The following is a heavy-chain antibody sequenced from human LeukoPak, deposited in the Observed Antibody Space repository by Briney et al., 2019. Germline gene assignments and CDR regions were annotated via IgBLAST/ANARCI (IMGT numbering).Heavy chain of an antibody. CDR3: ARESQYCSGGSCYYNWFDP. D-gene: IGHD2-15*01. J-gene: IGHJ5*02. Sequence: ASVKVSCKASGYTFTGYYMHWVRQAPGQGLEWMGWINPNSGGTNYAQKFQGRVTMTRDTSISTAYMELSRLRSDDTAVYYCARESQYCSGGSCYYNWFDPWGQGTLVPSPQ. CDR2: INPNSGGT. CDR1: GYTFTGYY. V-gene: IGHV1-2*02.